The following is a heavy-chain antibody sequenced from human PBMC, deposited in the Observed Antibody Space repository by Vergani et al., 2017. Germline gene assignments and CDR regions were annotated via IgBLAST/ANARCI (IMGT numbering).Heavy chain of an antibody. Sequence: VQLVESGGGLVKPGGSLRLSCAASGFTFSNAWMSWVRQTPGKGLEWVAFIQYDGSDIFYADFVEGRFTISRDNSKNSLYLQMRSLRFDDTAVYYCANEGSANRIRGWLDHWGQGALVTVSS. CDR1: GFTFSNAW. CDR2: IQYDGSDI. J-gene: IGHJ4*02. V-gene: IGHV3-30*02. D-gene: IGHD3-10*01. CDR3: ANEGSANRIRGWLDH.